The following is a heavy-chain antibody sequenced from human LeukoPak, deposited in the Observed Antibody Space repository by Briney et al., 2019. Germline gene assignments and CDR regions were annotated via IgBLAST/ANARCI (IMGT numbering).Heavy chain of an antibody. CDR3: ARLASYFWSGYYGYNWFDP. D-gene: IGHD3-3*01. J-gene: IGHJ5*02. Sequence: SETLSLTCAVYGGSFSGYYWSWVSQPQGKGLEWIGEINNSGRNNYNPSLKSRVTISVDTSKNHFSLKLSSVTAADTAVYYCARLASYFWSGYYGYNWFDPWGQGTLVTVSS. CDR1: GGSFSGYY. CDR2: INNSGRN. V-gene: IGHV4-34*01.